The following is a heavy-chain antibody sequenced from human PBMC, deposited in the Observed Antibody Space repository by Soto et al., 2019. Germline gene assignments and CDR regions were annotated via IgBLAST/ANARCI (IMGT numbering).Heavy chain of an antibody. CDR3: ARVERGTATTVVDAFDI. CDR1: GGSVSSGSYY. D-gene: IGHD1-1*01. V-gene: IGHV4-34*01. CDR2: MSHSGGT. J-gene: IGHJ3*02. Sequence: QGQLQQWGAGLLKPSETLSLTCAVYGGSVSSGSYYWSWIRQPPGKGLEWIGEMSHSGGTHFNPSLKSRVTISVDTSKNQFSLKMSFVTAADTALYYCARVERGTATTVVDAFDIWGPGTMVTVSS.